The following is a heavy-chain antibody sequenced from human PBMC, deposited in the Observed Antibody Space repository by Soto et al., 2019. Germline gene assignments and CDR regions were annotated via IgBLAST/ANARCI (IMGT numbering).Heavy chain of an antibody. V-gene: IGHV2-5*02. J-gene: IGHJ3*02. CDR1: GFSLTTSGVG. CDR2: IYWDDEK. Sequence: QITLKESGHTLVKPTHTLTLTCTFSGFSLTTSGVGVGWIRQPPGKALEWLALIYWDDEKRYSPSLQSRLTITKDTSKNQVDLTVTNMNHADTVTYYWAHRLYASSDDAFDIWGQGTMVYVSS. CDR3: AHRLYASSDDAFDI. D-gene: IGHD6-6*01.